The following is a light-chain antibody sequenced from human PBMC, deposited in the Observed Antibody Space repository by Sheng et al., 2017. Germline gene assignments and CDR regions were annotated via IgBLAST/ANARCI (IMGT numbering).Light chain of an antibody. J-gene: IGKJ2*01. Sequence: EVVLTQSPATLSLSLGERATLSCRATQSVGPYLAWYQQKVGQPPRLLIYDASTRATGIPARFRGSGSGTDFTLTISSVEPEDFALYYCQQYYNWPPYTFGQGTKLEIK. CDR2: DAS. CDR3: QQYYNWPPYT. CDR1: QSVGPY. V-gene: IGKV3-11*01.